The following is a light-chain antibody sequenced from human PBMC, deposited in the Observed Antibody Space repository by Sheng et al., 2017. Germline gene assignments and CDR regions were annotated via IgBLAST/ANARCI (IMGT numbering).Light chain of an antibody. CDR1: QSVSRS. CDR3: QQYFNWPLT. V-gene: IGKV3-15*01. CDR2: GAS. Sequence: IVMTQSPATLSVSPGERATLSCRASQSVSRSLAWYQXKPGQAPRLLIYGASTRPSXIVARFSGSGSGTEFTLTISSLQSEDFAVYYCQQYFNWPLTFGGGTKVAIK. J-gene: IGKJ4*01.